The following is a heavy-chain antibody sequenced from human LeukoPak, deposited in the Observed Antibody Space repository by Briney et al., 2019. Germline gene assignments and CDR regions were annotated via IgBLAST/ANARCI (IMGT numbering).Heavy chain of an antibody. CDR1: GFTFSSSA. CDR2: ISSNGGST. Sequence: GGSLRLSCSASGFTFSSSAMHWFRQAPGKGLEYVSAISSNGGSTKYADSVKGRFTISRDNSKKTLYLQMSTLRAQDAAVYYCVKDMHERPYSIGFDWGQGTLVTVSS. J-gene: IGHJ4*02. CDR3: VKDMHERPYSIGFD. D-gene: IGHD6-19*01. V-gene: IGHV3-64D*06.